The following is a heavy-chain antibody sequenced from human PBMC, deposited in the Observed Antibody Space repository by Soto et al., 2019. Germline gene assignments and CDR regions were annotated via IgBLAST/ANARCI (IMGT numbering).Heavy chain of an antibody. J-gene: IGHJ5*02. Sequence: GGSLRLSCAASGFTFSSYGMHWVRQAPGKGLEWVAVISYDGSNKYYADSVKGRFTISRDNSKNTLYLQMNSLRAEDTAVYYCXKDRTAFFHGSPWPFDPWGQGTLVTVSS. V-gene: IGHV3-30*18. CDR3: XKDRTAFFHGSPWPFDP. D-gene: IGHD3-3*01. CDR1: GFTFSSYG. CDR2: ISYDGSNK.